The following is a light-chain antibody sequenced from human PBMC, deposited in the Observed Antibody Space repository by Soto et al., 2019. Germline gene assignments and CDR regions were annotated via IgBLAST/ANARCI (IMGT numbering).Light chain of an antibody. CDR2: EVN. V-gene: IGLV2-8*01. CDR3: TSYAGGNNV. CDR1: SSDVGGYNY. Sequence: QSALTQPPSASGSPGQSVTISCTGTSSDVGGYNYVPWYQQHPGKVPKLMVYEVNKRPSGVPDRFSGSKSGNTASLTVSGLQAEDEADYYCTSYAGGNNVFGTGTKLTVL. J-gene: IGLJ1*01.